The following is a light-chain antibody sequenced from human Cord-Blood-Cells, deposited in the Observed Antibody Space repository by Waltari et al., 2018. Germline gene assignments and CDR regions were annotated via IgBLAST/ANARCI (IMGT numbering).Light chain of an antibody. Sequence: EIVMPQSPATRSVSAGERAPLSCRSSQSVSSNVAWYQQKPGQAPRLLIYGASTMDTGSPSRFSGSGSGTEFTLTISILHSEDFAVYYCQQYNNWPLTFGGGTKVEIK. V-gene: IGKV3-15*01. CDR3: QQYNNWPLT. CDR2: GAS. J-gene: IGKJ4*01. CDR1: QSVSSN.